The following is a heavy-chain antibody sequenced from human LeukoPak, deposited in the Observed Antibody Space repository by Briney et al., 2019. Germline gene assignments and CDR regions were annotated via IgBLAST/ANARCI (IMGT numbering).Heavy chain of an antibody. Sequence: GGSLRLSCAASGFTFSSYWMSWVRQAPGKGLEWVANIKRDGSEKYYVDSVKGRLTISRDNTENSLYLQMNSLSAEDTALYYCARARDYGSGRANAFDIWGQGTMVTVSS. CDR1: GFTFSSYW. CDR3: ARARDYGSGRANAFDI. CDR2: IKRDGSEK. D-gene: IGHD3-10*01. V-gene: IGHV3-7*05. J-gene: IGHJ3*02.